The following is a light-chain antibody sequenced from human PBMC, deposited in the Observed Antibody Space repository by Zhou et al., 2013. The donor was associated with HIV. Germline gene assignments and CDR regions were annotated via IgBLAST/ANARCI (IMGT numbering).Light chain of an antibody. Sequence: QSALTQPASVSGSPGQSITISCTGTSSDVGGYDFVSWYQQHPGKAPKLLIYDVSRRPSGVSYRFSGSKSGNTASLTISGLQAEDEADYYCISYTSSSTLLVFGTGTKVTV. J-gene: IGLJ1*01. CDR2: DVS. CDR3: ISYTSSSTLLV. V-gene: IGLV2-14*01. CDR1: SSDVGGYDF.